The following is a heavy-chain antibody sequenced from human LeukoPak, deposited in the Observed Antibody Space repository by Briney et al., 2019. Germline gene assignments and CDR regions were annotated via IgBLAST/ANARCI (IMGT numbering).Heavy chain of an antibody. D-gene: IGHD5-18*01. V-gene: IGHV3-23*01. Sequence: GGSLRLSCAASGFTFSSYAMSWVRQAPWKGLEWVSAISGSGGSTYYADSVKGRFTISRDNSKNTLYLQMNSLRAEDTAVYYCAKDYSMANDAFDIWGQGTMVTVSS. CDR3: AKDYSMANDAFDI. CDR1: GFTFSSYA. J-gene: IGHJ3*02. CDR2: ISGSGGST.